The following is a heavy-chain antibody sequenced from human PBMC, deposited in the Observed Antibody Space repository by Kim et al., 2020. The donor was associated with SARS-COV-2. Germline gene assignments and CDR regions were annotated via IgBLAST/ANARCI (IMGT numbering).Heavy chain of an antibody. Sequence: SETLSLTCTVSGGSISSYYWSWLRQSPGKGLEWIGYLHYGGSPIYNPSLKSRLTISVDMSNNQFSLKLTSVPAPDTAVYYCARLFDSSSGAFDNWGRGTLVTVPS. CDR3: ARLFDSSSGAFDN. CDR1: GGSISSYY. J-gene: IGHJ4*02. D-gene: IGHD6-6*01. V-gene: IGHV4-59*08. CDR2: LHYGGSP.